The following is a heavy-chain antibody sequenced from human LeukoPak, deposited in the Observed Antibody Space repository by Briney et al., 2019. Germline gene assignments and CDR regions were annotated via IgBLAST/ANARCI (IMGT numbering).Heavy chain of an antibody. CDR3: ARVATVSGYYAY. Sequence: ASVKVSCKASGYTFTGYYMHWMRQAPGQGLEWMGWINPNSGGTNYAQKFQGRVTMTRDTSISTAYMELSSLRSDDTAAYYCARVATVSGYYAYWGQGTLVTVSS. V-gene: IGHV1-2*02. D-gene: IGHD3-22*01. CDR1: GYTFTGYY. J-gene: IGHJ4*02. CDR2: INPNSGGT.